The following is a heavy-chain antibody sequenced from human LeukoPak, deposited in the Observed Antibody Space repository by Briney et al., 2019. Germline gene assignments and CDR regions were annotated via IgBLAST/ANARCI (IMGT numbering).Heavy chain of an antibody. Sequence: ASVKVSCKASGYTFTGYYMHWVRQAPGQGLEWMGWINPNSGGTNYAQKFQGRVTMTRDTSISTAYMELSRLRSDDTAVYYCARDIDFWSGYSNWFDPWGQGTLVTVSS. CDR3: ARDIDFWSGYSNWFDP. CDR1: GYTFTGYY. J-gene: IGHJ5*02. V-gene: IGHV1-2*02. D-gene: IGHD3-3*01. CDR2: INPNSGGT.